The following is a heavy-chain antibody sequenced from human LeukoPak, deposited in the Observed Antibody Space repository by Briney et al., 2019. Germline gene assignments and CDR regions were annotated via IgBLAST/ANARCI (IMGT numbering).Heavy chain of an antibody. Sequence: ASVKVSCKASGYTFSNYDINWVRQATGQGLEWMGWINPYSGNTGEAQKFQGRVTITRDTSRSTAYMELSSLRSDDTAVYYCARGPPTGSYDYYYLDVWGTGTAVTVSS. CDR1: GYTFSNYD. J-gene: IGHJ6*03. CDR3: ARGPPTGSYDYYYLDV. CDR2: INPYSGNT. V-gene: IGHV1-8*02.